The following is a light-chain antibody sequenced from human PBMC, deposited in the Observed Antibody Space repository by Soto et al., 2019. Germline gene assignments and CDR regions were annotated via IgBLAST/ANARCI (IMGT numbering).Light chain of an antibody. CDR2: GAS. CDR1: QSVSSN. V-gene: IGKV3-15*01. J-gene: IGKJ1*01. CDR3: QHYNNWPWT. Sequence: EIVMSQSPATLSVSPGERATLSCRASQSVSSNLAWYQQKPGQAPRLLIYGASTRATGIPARFSGSGSGTDFTLTISSLEPEDFAVYYCQHYNNWPWTVGQGTKVDIK.